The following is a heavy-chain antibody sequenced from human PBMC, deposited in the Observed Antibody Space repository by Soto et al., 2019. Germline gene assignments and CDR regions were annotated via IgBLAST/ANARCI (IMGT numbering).Heavy chain of an antibody. D-gene: IGHD6-13*01. CDR3: AKDPGVFHSSWYYFDY. J-gene: IGHJ4*02. V-gene: IGHV3-23*01. CDR2: ISGSGGST. Sequence: GGSLRLSCASSGFTFSSYAMSWFRQAPGNGVEWVSAISGSGGSTYYADSVKGRFTISRDNSKNTLYLQMNSLRAEDTAVYYCAKDPGVFHSSWYYFDYWGQGTLVTVSS. CDR1: GFTFSSYA.